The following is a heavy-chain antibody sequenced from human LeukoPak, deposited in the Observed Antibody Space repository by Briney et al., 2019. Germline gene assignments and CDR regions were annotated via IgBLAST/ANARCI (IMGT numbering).Heavy chain of an antibody. D-gene: IGHD6-13*01. Sequence: GGSLRLSCAASGFTFSNYEMNWVRQAPGKGLEWVSYISSSGSTIYYADSVKGRFTISRDNAKNSLYLQMNNLRAEDTAVYYCARASRGYSSTYWGQGTLVTVSS. J-gene: IGHJ4*02. CDR1: GFTFSNYE. CDR3: ARASRGYSSTY. V-gene: IGHV3-48*03. CDR2: ISSSGSTI.